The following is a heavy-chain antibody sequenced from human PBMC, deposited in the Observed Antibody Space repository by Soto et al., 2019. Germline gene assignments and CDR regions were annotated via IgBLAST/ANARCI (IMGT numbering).Heavy chain of an antibody. CDR2: IYYSGST. D-gene: IGHD3-3*01. CDR1: GGSISSSSYY. J-gene: IGHJ6*03. V-gene: IGHV4-39*01. CDR3: ASITYYDFWSGYSPTYYYYYMDV. Sequence: SETLSLTCTVSGGSISSSSYYWGWIRQPPGKGLEWIGSIYYSGSTYYNPSLKSRVTISVDTSKNQFSLKLSSVTAADTAVYYCASITYYDFWSGYSPTYYYYYMDVWGKGTTVTVSS.